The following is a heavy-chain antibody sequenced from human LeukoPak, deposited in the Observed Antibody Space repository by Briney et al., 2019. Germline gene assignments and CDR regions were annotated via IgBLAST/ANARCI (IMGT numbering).Heavy chain of an antibody. CDR1: GYSFTSYW. Sequence: GESLKISCKGSGYSFTSYWIGWVRQMPGKGLEWMGITYPGDSDTRYSPSFQGQVTISADKSISTAYLQWSSLKASDTAMYYCARRGSSWFNWFDPWGQGTLVTVSS. D-gene: IGHD6-13*01. CDR2: TYPGDSDT. CDR3: ARRGSSWFNWFDP. V-gene: IGHV5-51*01. J-gene: IGHJ5*02.